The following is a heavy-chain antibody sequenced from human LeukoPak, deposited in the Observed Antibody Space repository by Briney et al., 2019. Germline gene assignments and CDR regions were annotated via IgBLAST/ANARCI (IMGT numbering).Heavy chain of an antibody. D-gene: IGHD4-17*01. J-gene: IGHJ4*02. CDR2: ISYDGSNK. Sequence: GGSLRLSCAASGFTFSSYAMHWVRQAPGKGLEWVAVISYDGSNKYYADSVKGRFTISRDNSKNTLYLQMNSLRAEDTAVYYCAREDDYGPFDYWDQGTLVTVSS. V-gene: IGHV3-30*01. CDR1: GFTFSSYA. CDR3: AREDDYGPFDY.